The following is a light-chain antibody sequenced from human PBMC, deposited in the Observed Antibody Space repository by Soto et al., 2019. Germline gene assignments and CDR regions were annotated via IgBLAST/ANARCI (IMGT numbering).Light chain of an antibody. CDR3: GAWDSSLSAGYV. V-gene: IGLV1-51*01. CDR2: DNN. J-gene: IGLJ1*01. CDR1: SSNIGNNY. Sequence: QAVLTQPPSVSAAPGQKVTISCSGSSSNIGNNYVSWYQQLPGTAPKLLISDNNKRPSGIPDRFSASKSGTSATLGITGLQTGDEADYYCGAWDSSLSAGYVFGTGTKLTVL.